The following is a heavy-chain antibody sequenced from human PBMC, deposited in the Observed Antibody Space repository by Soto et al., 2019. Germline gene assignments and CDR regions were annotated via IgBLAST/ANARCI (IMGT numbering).Heavy chain of an antibody. CDR1: GYTFTSDG. CDR3: ARDVTVTTGAYYCYKDV. V-gene: IGHV1-18*01. CDR2: SSGYNGNT. D-gene: IGHD4-17*01. J-gene: IGHJ6*03. Sequence: QVQLVQSGAEVKKPGASVKVSCKASGYTFTSDGISWVRQAPGQGLEGMGWSSGYNGNTNYAQKLQGRVIMTTDTATSTAYMGLMSLRSDDTAVYYCARDVTVTTGAYYCYKDVRGKGTTVTVSS.